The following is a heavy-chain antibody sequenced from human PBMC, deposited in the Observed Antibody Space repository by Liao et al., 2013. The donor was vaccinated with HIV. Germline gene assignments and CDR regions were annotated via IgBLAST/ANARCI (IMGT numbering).Heavy chain of an antibody. V-gene: IGHV4-30-2*01. D-gene: IGHD3-22*01. Sequence: QLQLQESGSGLVKPSQTLSLTCAVSGGSISSGGYSWSWIRQPPGKGLEWIGYIYHSGSTYYNPSLKSRVTISVDRSKNQFSLKLSSVTAADTAVYYCAGEYYYYDSSGYYSDYYYMDVWGKGTTVTVSS. CDR2: IYHSGST. CDR1: GGSISSGGYS. CDR3: AGEYYYYDSSGYYSDYYYMDV. J-gene: IGHJ6*03.